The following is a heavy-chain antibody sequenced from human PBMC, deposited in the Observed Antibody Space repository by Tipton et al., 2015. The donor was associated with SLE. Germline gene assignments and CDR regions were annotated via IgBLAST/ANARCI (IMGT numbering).Heavy chain of an antibody. CDR1: GYSISSGYY. Sequence: TLSLTCAVSGYSISSGYYWGWIRQSPGKGLEWIGSIYHSGYTHYNPSLESRVTMSVDTSKNQFSLKLNSVTAADTAVYYCAREVNIVDDSDAFDIWGQGTMVTVSP. J-gene: IGHJ3*02. V-gene: IGHV4-38-2*01. D-gene: IGHD5/OR15-5a*01. CDR2: IYHSGYT. CDR3: AREVNIVDDSDAFDI.